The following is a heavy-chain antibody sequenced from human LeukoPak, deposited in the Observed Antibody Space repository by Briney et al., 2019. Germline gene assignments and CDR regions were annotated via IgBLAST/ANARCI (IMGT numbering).Heavy chain of an antibody. V-gene: IGHV1-18*01. J-gene: IGHJ6*02. CDR1: GYTFTSYG. CDR3: AREGFDILTGSLGYYGMDV. CDR2: ISAYNGNT. Sequence: GASVKVSCKASGYTFTSYGISWVRRAPGQGLEWMGWISAYNGNTNYAQRLQGRVTMTTDTSTSTAYMELRSLRSDDTAVYYCAREGFDILTGSLGYYGMDVWGQGTTVTVSS. D-gene: IGHD3-9*01.